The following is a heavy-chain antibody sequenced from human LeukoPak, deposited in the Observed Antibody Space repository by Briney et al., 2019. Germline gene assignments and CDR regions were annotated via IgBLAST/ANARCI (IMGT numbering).Heavy chain of an antibody. CDR1: GGSISSGIYY. CDR3: AREERNVYYYYMDV. Sequence: SETLSLTCTVSGGSISSGIYYWSWIRQPAGKGLEWIGRIYTSGSTNYNPSLKSRVTISVDTSKNQFSLKLSSVTAADTAVYYCAREERNVYYYYMDVWGKGTTVTVSS. J-gene: IGHJ6*03. CDR2: IYTSGST. D-gene: IGHD1-1*01. V-gene: IGHV4-61*02.